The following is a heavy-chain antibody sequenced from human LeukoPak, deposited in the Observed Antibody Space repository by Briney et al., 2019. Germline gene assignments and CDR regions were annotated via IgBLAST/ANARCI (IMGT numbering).Heavy chain of an antibody. CDR3: ARVIWSIGYFDY. CDR1: GYSISSGYY. J-gene: IGHJ4*02. D-gene: IGHD3-3*01. Sequence: SETLSLTCTVSGYSISSGYYWGWLRQPPGRGLEWIGTIYHSGSTNYNPSLKSRVTISVDTSKNQFSLKLSSVTAAGTAVYYCARVIWSIGYFDYWGQGTLVTVSS. CDR2: IYHSGST. V-gene: IGHV4-38-2*02.